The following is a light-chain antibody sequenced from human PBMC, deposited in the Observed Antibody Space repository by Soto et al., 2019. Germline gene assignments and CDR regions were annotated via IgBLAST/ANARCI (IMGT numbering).Light chain of an antibody. CDR3: QQCYTSPRT. J-gene: IGKJ1*01. Sequence: DIQMTQSPSTLSAGVGDRVTITCRASQRINTYLNWYQQKPGKAPTLLIYASSNLQSGVPSRSSGGGSVTVFTLTINPLQPDDFATYFCQQCYTSPRTFGQGTKVEIK. CDR1: QRINTY. V-gene: IGKV1-39*01. CDR2: ASS.